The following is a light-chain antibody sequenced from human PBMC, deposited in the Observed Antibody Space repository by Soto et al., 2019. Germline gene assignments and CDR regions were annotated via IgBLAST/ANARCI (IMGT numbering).Light chain of an antibody. CDR1: SSNIGAGYD. CDR2: GNK. Sequence: QPVLTQPPSVSGAPGQRVTISCTGNSSNIGAGYDVDWYQLLPGTAPKVLIYGNKNRPSGVPERFSGSRSGASASLAITGLQAEDEADYYCQSYDSSLSVHVVFGGGTKLTVL. CDR3: QSYDSSLSVHVV. V-gene: IGLV1-40*01. J-gene: IGLJ2*01.